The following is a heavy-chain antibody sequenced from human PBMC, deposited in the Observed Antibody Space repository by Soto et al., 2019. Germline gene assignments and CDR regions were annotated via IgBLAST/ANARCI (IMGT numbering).Heavy chain of an antibody. Sequence: QVQLQESGPGLVKPSETLSLTCTVSGGSISSYYWSWIRQPPGKGLEWIGYIYYSGSTNYNPSLKSRVTISVDTSKNQFSLKLSSVTAADTAVYYCARAGYSSSWYLGYYYYGMDVWGQGTTVTVSS. V-gene: IGHV4-59*01. CDR1: GGSISSYY. CDR2: IYYSGST. CDR3: ARAGYSSSWYLGYYYYGMDV. J-gene: IGHJ6*02. D-gene: IGHD6-13*01.